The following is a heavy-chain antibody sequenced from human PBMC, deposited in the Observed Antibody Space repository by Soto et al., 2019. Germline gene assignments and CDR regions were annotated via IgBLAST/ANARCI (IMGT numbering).Heavy chain of an antibody. CDR2: IKGKTDGGAT. J-gene: IGHJ4*02. CDR3: TPDEWE. Sequence: EVQLVESGGGLVKPGGSLRLSCVASGLPFDSAWMSWVRRAPGKGLELVGRIKGKTDGGATDYGAPVKGRFTISRDDSKKMLFLQMNSLKIEDTAVYYCTPDEWEWGQGNLVTVSS. D-gene: IGHD1-26*01. V-gene: IGHV3-15*01. CDR1: GLPFDSAW.